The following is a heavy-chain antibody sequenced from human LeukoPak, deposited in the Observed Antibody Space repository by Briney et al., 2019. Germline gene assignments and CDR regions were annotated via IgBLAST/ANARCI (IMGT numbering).Heavy chain of an antibody. CDR2: IYSGGST. D-gene: IGHD2-21*02. J-gene: IGHJ3*02. CDR3: ARGGYCGGDCPRADAFDI. CDR1: GFTVSSNY. V-gene: IGHV3-53*01. Sequence: GGSLRVSCAASGFTVSSNYMRWVRQAPGKGLEWVSIIYSGGSTYYADSVKGRFTISRDNSKNTLYLQMNSLRAEDTAVYYCARGGYCGGDCPRADAFDIWGQGTMVTVSS.